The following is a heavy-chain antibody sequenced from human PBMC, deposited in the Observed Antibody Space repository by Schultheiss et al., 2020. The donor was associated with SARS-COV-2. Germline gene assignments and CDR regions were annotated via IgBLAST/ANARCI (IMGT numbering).Heavy chain of an antibody. Sequence: SETLSLTCAVYGGSFSGYYWSWIRQPPGKGLEWIGEINHSGSTNYNPSLKSRVTISVDTSKNQFSLQLNSVTPEDTAVYYCARDYGNCSSTSCRKRDYYYYYMDVWGKGTTVTVSS. D-gene: IGHD2-2*01. J-gene: IGHJ6*03. CDR2: INHSGST. CDR1: GGSFSGYY. CDR3: ARDYGNCSSTSCRKRDYYYYYMDV. V-gene: IGHV4-34*01.